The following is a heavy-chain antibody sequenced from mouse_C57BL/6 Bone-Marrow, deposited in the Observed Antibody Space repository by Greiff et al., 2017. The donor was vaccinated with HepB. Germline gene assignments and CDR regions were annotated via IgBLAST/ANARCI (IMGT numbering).Heavy chain of an antibody. D-gene: IGHD1-1*01. J-gene: IGHJ1*03. CDR1: GYTFTSYW. Sequence: VQLQESGAELAKPGASVKLSCKASGYTFTSYWMHWVKQRPGQGLEWIGYINPSSGYTKYNQKFKDKATLTEDKSSSTAYLQLSSLTYEDSAVYYCARIEDYYGSSYRWYFDVWGRGTPVTVSS. V-gene: IGHV1-7*01. CDR3: ARIEDYYGSSYRWYFDV. CDR2: INPSSGYT.